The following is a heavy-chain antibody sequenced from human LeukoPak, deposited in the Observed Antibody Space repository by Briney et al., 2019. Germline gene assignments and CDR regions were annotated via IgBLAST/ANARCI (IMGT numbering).Heavy chain of an antibody. Sequence: SVKVSCKASGYTFTGYYMHWVRQAPGQGLEWMGRIIPILGIANYAQKFQGRVTITADKSTSTAYMELSSLRSEDTAVYYCARDPYSSRPNWFDPWGQGTLVTVSS. CDR2: IIPILGIA. V-gene: IGHV1-69*04. CDR1: GYTFTGYY. J-gene: IGHJ5*02. CDR3: ARDPYSSRPNWFDP. D-gene: IGHD6-13*01.